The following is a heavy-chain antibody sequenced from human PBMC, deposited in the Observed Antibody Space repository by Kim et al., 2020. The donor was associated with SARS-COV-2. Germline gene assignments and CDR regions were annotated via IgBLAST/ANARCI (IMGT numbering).Heavy chain of an antibody. CDR3: STTGSGRLSTSLVH. Sequence: SETLSLTCAVSGGSISSSNWWSWFRQPPGKGVEWIGEIFHSGGTNYNTSLQNRVTISVVKTKNQYSLKVRSVTAAAATAYYCSTTGSGRLSTSLVHWGQG. J-gene: IGHJ1*01. CDR2: IFHSGGT. CDR1: GGSISSSNW. D-gene: IGHD3-10*01. V-gene: IGHV4-4*02.